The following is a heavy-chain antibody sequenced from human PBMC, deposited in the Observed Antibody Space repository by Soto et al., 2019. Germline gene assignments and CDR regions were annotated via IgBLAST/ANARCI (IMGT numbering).Heavy chain of an antibody. J-gene: IGHJ2*01. D-gene: IGHD3-3*01. CDR3: ACVFFFRAGDGRRGTVPVSAFLLNRSSDL. Sequence: GKGLEWVSLIQSGGPTYYADSVKGRFTISRDTSENTLHLQMDSLRAEDTAVYYCACVFFFRAGDGRRGTVPVSAFLLNRSSDL. CDR2: IQSGGPT. V-gene: IGHV3-66*01.